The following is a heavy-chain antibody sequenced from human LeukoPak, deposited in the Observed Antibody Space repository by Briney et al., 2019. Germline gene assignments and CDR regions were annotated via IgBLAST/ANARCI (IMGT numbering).Heavy chain of an antibody. J-gene: IGHJ6*02. CDR3: ARGERWVLRYFDPTRRDGMDV. V-gene: IGHV4-61*02. CDR1: GGSISSGSYY. CDR2: IYTSGST. D-gene: IGHD3-9*01. Sequence: SQTLSLTCTVSGGSISSGSYYWSWIRQPAGKGLEWIGRIYTSGSTNYNPSLKSRVTISVDTSKNQFSLKLSSVTAADTAVYYCARGERWVLRYFDPTRRDGMDVWGQGTTVTVSS.